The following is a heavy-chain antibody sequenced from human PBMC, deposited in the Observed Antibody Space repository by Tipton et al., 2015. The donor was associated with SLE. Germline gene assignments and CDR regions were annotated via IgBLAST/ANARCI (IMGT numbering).Heavy chain of an antibody. Sequence: GSLRLSCAASGFTFSSYSMNWVRQAPGKGLEWVSYISSSGNTTYYADSVKGRFSISRDNAKNSLYLQMSRLRAEDTAMYYCARENNWFDPWGQGTLVTVSS. CDR3: ARENNWFDP. V-gene: IGHV3-48*04. CDR1: GFTFSSYS. J-gene: IGHJ5*02. CDR2: ISSSGNTT.